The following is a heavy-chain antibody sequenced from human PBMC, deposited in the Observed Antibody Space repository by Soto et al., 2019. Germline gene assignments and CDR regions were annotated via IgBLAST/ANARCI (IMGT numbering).Heavy chain of an antibody. CDR3: AAFLYSSSWYKDPYYYYGMDV. CDR1: GFTFTSSA. CDR2: IVVGSGNT. Sequence: QMQLVQSGHEVKKPGTSVKVSCKASGFTFTSSAVQWVRQARGQRLEWIGWIVVGSGNTNYAQKFQERVTITRDMSTSTAYMELSNLRSEDTAVYYCAAFLYSSSWYKDPYYYYGMDVWGQGTTVTVSS. J-gene: IGHJ6*02. D-gene: IGHD6-13*01. V-gene: IGHV1-58*01.